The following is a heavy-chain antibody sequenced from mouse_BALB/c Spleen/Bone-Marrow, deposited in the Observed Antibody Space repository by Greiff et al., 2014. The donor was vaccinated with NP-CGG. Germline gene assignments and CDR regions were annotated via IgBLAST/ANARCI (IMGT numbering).Heavy chain of an antibody. CDR2: INPDGRTI. V-gene: IGHV4-1*02. D-gene: IGHD1-1*02. CDR3: GRPNSGVAFDY. J-gene: IGHJ3*01. Sequence: EVMLVESGGGLVQPGGSLKLSCAASGFDFSRYWMIWVRQAPGKGLEWIGAINPDGRTILSTPSLNNEFIISRDNAKKTLYLQLSKVRYEDTVLYCGGRPNSGVAFDYWGQGTLVTVSA. CDR1: GFDFSRYW.